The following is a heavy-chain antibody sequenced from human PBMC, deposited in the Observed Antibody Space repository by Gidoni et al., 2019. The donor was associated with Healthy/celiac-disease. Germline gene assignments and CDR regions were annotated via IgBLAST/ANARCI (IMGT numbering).Heavy chain of an antibody. D-gene: IGHD2-15*01. J-gene: IGHJ3*02. CDR3: AREPGCSGGSCYSWDAFDI. V-gene: IGHV1-3*01. Sequence: QVQLVQSGAEVKKPGASVKVSCKASGYTFTSYAMHWVRQAPGQRLEWMGWINAGNGNTKYSQKFQGRVTITRDTSASTAYMELSSLRSEDTAVYYCAREPGCSGGSCYSWDAFDIWGQGTMVTVSS. CDR2: INAGNGNT. CDR1: GYTFTSYA.